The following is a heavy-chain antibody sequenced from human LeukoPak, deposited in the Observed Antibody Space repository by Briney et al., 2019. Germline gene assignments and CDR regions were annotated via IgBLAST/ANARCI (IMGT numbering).Heavy chain of an antibody. Sequence: GGSLRLSCAASGFTFSDYEMNWVRKAPGKGLEFVSFISSSGSPTYYADSVKGRFTISRDNAKNSLFLQMNSLRAEDTAVYYCARDPGRLDRGNDYYYGMDVWGQGTTVTVSS. V-gene: IGHV3-48*03. CDR2: ISSSGSPT. D-gene: IGHD1-1*01. J-gene: IGHJ6*02. CDR3: ARDPGRLDRGNDYYYGMDV. CDR1: GFTFSDYE.